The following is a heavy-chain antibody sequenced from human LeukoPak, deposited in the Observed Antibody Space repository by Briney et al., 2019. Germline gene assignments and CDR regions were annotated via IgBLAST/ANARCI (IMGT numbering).Heavy chain of an antibody. D-gene: IGHD6-13*01. Sequence: SETLSLTCTVSGASISSYYWSWVRQPPGEGLEWIGYIFYRGSTNYNPSLKSRVTISVDTSKNQFSLKLSSVTAADTAVYYCASGPYPAAGTDHQFDYWGQGILVTVFS. CDR3: ASGPYPAAGTDHQFDY. V-gene: IGHV4-59*01. CDR1: GASISSYY. CDR2: IFYRGST. J-gene: IGHJ4*02.